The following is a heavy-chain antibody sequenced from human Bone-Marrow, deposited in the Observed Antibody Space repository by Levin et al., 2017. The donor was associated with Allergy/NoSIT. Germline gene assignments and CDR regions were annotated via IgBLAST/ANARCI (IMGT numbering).Heavy chain of an antibody. CDR3: ARRLYDILTDYEGGFDY. V-gene: IGHV4-39*01. CDR2: IYYSGST. D-gene: IGHD3-9*01. J-gene: IGHJ4*02. CDR1: GGSISSSSYY. Sequence: SETLSLTCTVSGGSISSSSYYWGWIRQPPGKGLEWIGSIYYSGSTYYNPSLKSRVTISVDTSKNQFSLKLSSVTAADTAVYYCARRLYDILTDYEGGFDYWGQGTLVTVSS.